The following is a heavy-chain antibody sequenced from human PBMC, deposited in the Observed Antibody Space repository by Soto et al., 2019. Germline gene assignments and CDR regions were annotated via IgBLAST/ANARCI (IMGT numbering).Heavy chain of an antibody. Sequence: QVQLQQWGAGLLKPSETLSLTCAVYGGSFSGYTWIWIRQPPGKGLEWIGEINHSGTTNHNPSLKSRLIISVDTSKKQFSLRLPSVPAADTVVYYCARGSDYPSSFAYWGQGTLVPVSS. J-gene: IGHJ4*02. CDR1: GGSFSGYT. CDR2: INHSGTT. CDR3: ARGSDYPSSFAY. D-gene: IGHD3-16*01. V-gene: IGHV4-34*01.